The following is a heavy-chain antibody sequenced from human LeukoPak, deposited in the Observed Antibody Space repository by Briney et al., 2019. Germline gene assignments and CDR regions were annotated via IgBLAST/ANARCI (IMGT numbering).Heavy chain of an antibody. CDR3: AKDLTHCSSTSCESDY. D-gene: IGHD2-2*01. CDR2: IRYDGSNK. J-gene: IGHJ4*02. CDR1: GFTFSSYG. Sequence: GGSLRLSCAASGFTFSSYGMHWVRQAPGKGLEWVAFIRYDGSNKYYADSVKGRFTISRDNSKNTLYLQMNSLRAEDTAVYYYAKDLTHCSSTSCESDYWAREPWSPSPQ. V-gene: IGHV3-30*02.